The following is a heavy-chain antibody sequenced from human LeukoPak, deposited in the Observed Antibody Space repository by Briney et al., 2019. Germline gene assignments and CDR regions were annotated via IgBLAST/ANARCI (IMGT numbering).Heavy chain of an antibody. CDR2: MNPNSGNT. Sequence: ASVKVSCKASGYTFTSYDINWVRQATGQGLEWMGWMNPNSGNTGYAQKFQGRVTMTRNTSISTAYMELSSLRSEDTAVYYCARGPLYSSGWYLYYFDYWGQGTLVTVSS. D-gene: IGHD6-19*01. CDR3: ARGPLYSSGWYLYYFDY. V-gene: IGHV1-8*01. CDR1: GYTFTSYD. J-gene: IGHJ4*02.